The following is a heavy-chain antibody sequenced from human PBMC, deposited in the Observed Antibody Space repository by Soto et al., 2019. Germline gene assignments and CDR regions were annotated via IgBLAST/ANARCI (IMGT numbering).Heavy chain of an antibody. J-gene: IGHJ4*02. CDR2: IIPLSGRT. Sequence: QVQLVQSGAEVKRPGSSVKVSCEASGGTFSSLGFTWVRQAPGQGLEWMGGIIPLSGRTTFAPKFLGRVTSTAEEATRTTYMERTALTSDDTAIYCCATRGTQGRWLEFADYWGQGTLVTVSS. V-gene: IGHV1-69*01. CDR3: ATRGTQGRWLEFADY. D-gene: IGHD5-12*01. CDR1: GGTFSSLG.